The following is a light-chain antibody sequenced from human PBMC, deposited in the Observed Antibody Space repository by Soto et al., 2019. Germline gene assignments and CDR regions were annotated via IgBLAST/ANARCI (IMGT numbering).Light chain of an antibody. CDR1: QDISNY. CDR2: SAS. CDR3: QKYNSAPT. J-gene: IGKJ5*01. V-gene: IGKV1-27*01. Sequence: DIQMTQSPSSLSASVGDRITITCRASQDISNYLAWYQQKPGKVPKLLIYSASTLQSGVPSRFSGSGSGTDFTLTISSLQPEDVATYFCQKYNSAPTFGQGTRLEIK.